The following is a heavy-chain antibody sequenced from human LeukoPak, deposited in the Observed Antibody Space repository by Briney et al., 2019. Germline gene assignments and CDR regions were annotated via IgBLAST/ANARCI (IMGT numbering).Heavy chain of an antibody. Sequence: GGSLRLSCAASGLTFSSYGMNWVRQSPGKGLEWVAVISYDGSNKYYADSVKGRFTISRDNSKNTLYLQMNSLRAEDTAVYYCAKEYYYGSGLFDYWGQGTLVTVSS. D-gene: IGHD3-10*01. CDR1: GLTFSSYG. CDR3: AKEYYYGSGLFDY. J-gene: IGHJ4*02. V-gene: IGHV3-30*18. CDR2: ISYDGSNK.